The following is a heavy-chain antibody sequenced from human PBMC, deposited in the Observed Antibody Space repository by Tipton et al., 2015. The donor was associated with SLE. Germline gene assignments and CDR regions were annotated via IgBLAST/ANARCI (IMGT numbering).Heavy chain of an antibody. CDR3: AKTGVSGWHLDH. Sequence: GSLRLSCAASGFNFRGDDMHWARQAPGKGLEWVAFIRYDETSKYYADSVRGRFAISRDNSRNTMYLQMNSLRLEDTALYYCAKTGVSGWHLDHWGQGTLVTVSS. J-gene: IGHJ4*02. CDR2: IRYDETSK. D-gene: IGHD6-19*01. V-gene: IGHV3-30*02. CDR1: GFNFRGDD.